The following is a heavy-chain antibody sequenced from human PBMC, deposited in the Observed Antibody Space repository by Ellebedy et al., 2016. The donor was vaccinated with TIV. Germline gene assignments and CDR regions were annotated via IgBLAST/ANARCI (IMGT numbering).Heavy chain of an antibody. J-gene: IGHJ4*02. D-gene: IGHD3-3*01. Sequence: SETLSLTXAVSGDSISSSNWWSWVRQTPGKGLEWIGEIFHSGSTNYSPSLKSRVTMSIDKSKNQFSLELTSVTAADTAVYYCARELSWNFFDFWGQGTLVTVSS. CDR1: GDSISSSNW. CDR2: IFHSGST. V-gene: IGHV4-4*02. CDR3: ARELSWNFFDF.